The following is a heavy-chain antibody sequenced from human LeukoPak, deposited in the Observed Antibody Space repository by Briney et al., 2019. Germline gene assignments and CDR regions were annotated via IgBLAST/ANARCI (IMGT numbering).Heavy chain of an antibody. CDR2: ISSSSSTI. V-gene: IGHV3-48*01. J-gene: IGHJ4*02. D-gene: IGHD3-22*01. Sequence: GGSLRLSCAASGFTFSSYSMNWVRQAPGKGLEWVSYISSSSSTIYYADSVKGRFTISRDNAKNSLYLQMNSLRAEDTAVYYCARGIVVATYYFDYWGQGTLVTVSS. CDR3: ARGIVVATYYFDY. CDR1: GFTFSSYS.